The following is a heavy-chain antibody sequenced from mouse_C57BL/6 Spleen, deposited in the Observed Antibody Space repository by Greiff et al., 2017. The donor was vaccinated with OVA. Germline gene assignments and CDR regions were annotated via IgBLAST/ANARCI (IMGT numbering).Heavy chain of an antibody. CDR2: ISDGGSYT. J-gene: IGHJ3*01. CDR3: ARGGGITTVVPFAY. Sequence: EVQLVESGGGLVKPGGSLKLSCAASGFTFSSYAMSWVRQTPEKRLEWVATISDGGSYTYYPDNVKGRFTISRDNAKNNLYLQMSHLKSEDTAMYYCARGGGITTVVPFAYWGQGTLVTVSA. D-gene: IGHD1-1*01. V-gene: IGHV5-4*01. CDR1: GFTFSSYA.